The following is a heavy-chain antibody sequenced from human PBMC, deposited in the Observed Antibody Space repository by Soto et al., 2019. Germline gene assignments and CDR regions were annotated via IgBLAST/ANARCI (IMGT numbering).Heavy chain of an antibody. CDR1: GFSFGSYA. CDR2: MSGSDGKT. D-gene: IGHD3-3*01. CDR3: ARWSYLDY. V-gene: IGHV3-23*01. Sequence: PGGSLRLSCAASGFSFGSYALSWVRQAPGKGLEWVSTMSGSDGKTCYADSVKGRFSISRDTSQSTLYLQMNSLRADDTAMYYCARWSYLDYWGQGTRVTVSS. J-gene: IGHJ4*02.